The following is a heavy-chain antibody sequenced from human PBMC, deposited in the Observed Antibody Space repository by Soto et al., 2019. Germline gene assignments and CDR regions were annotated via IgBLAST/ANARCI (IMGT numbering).Heavy chain of an antibody. V-gene: IGHV3-33*01. CDR3: TTDTYFEGATPGGWNYFDS. CDR2: IWYDGSNK. CDR1: GFTFSSYG. J-gene: IGHJ4*02. Sequence: PGGSLRLSCAASGFTFSSYGMHWVRQAPGKGLEWVAVIWYDGSNKYYADAVKGRFTISRDNSKNTLDLQMNSLKTEDTAVYYCTTDTYFEGATPGGWNYFDSWGQGTLVTVSS. D-gene: IGHD1-26*01.